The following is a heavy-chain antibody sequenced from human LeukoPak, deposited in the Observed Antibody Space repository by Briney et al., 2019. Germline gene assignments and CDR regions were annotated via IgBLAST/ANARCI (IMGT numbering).Heavy chain of an antibody. V-gene: IGHV4-34*01. CDR2: IKHGGST. Sequence: SETLSPTCAVYGGSFSNSYWSWIRQPPGKGLEWIGEIKHGGSTNYNASLKGRVTISLDTSKSQFSLKLSSVTAADTAVYYCARAPPTVTTLYYYHYYMDVWGKGTTVTVSS. CDR1: GGSFSNSY. CDR3: ARAPPTVTTLYYYHYYMDV. J-gene: IGHJ6*03. D-gene: IGHD4-11*01.